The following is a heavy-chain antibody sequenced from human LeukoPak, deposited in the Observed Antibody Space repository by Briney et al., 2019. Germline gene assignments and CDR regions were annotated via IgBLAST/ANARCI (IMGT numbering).Heavy chain of an antibody. CDR1: GGSISSSNW. CDR3: ARWDYGSGSFPG. D-gene: IGHD3-10*01. CDR2: IYHSGST. J-gene: IGHJ4*02. V-gene: IGHV4-4*02. Sequence: PSETLSLTCAVPGGSISSSNWWSWVRQPPGKGLEWIGEIYHSGSTNYNPSLKSRVTISVDKSKNQFSLKLSSVTAADTAVYYCARWDYGSGSFPGWGQGTLVTVSS.